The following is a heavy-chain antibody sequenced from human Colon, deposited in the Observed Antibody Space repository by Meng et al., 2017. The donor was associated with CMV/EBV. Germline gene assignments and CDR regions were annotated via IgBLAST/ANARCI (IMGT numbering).Heavy chain of an antibody. J-gene: IGHJ4*02. V-gene: IGHV1-8*01. D-gene: IGHD3-16*01. CDR3: ARGGPARGELPLY. CDR1: GYMFTTYD. Sequence: AAAQVSCRASGYMFTTYDNSWVRQAAGQGLEWMGCTNPDSGDRTYSQKFEGRVTMTRDTSVNTAHMQLSGLRSDDAAVYYCARGGPARGELPLYGGQGTLVTVSS. CDR2: TNPDSGDR.